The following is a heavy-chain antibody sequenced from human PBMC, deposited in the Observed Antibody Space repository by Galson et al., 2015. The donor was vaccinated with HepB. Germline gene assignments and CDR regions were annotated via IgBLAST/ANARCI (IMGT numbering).Heavy chain of an antibody. CDR3: ARGSQWPQFYYFDS. J-gene: IGHJ4*02. CDR1: GYSFTIYT. Sequence: SVKVSCKASGYSFTIYTIHWVRQAPGHSLEWMGWINAGKGDTRYSQKYQDRITLTWDTSATTAYMELSSLEYEDTAVYYCARGSQWPQFYYFDSWGQGTLVTISS. CDR2: INAGKGDT. V-gene: IGHV1-3*01. D-gene: IGHD5-24*01.